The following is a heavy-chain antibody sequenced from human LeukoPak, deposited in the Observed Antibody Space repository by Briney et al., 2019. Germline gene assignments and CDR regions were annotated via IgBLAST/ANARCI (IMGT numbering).Heavy chain of an antibody. CDR3: ASHARDNDY. D-gene: IGHD1-1*01. CDR1: GYTFTSYY. J-gene: IGHJ4*02. V-gene: IGHV1-46*01. CDR2: INSSGGST. Sequence: GGSVKVSCKASGYTFTSYYVHWVRQAPGQGLEWMGIINSSGGSTSYPQKFQGRVTMTRDTSTSTVYMELSSLRSEDTAVYYCASHARDNDYWGQGTLVTVSS.